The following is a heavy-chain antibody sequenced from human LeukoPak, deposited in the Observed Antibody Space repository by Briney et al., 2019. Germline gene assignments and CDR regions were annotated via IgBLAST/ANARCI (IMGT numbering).Heavy chain of an antibody. CDR3: AKSRRFGELLSALDI. Sequence: GGSLRLSCAASGFSVSGNYMSWVRQAPGKGLEWVSVIYSGGSTYYADSVKGRFTISRDSSKNTLYLQMNSLRAEDTAVYFCAKSRRFGELLSALDIWGQGTMVTVSS. V-gene: IGHV3-53*01. CDR2: IYSGGST. CDR1: GFSVSGNY. J-gene: IGHJ3*02. D-gene: IGHD3-10*01.